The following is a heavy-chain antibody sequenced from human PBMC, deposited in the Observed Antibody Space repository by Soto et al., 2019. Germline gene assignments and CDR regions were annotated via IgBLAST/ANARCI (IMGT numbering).Heavy chain of an antibody. J-gene: IGHJ4*02. CDR3: ARYSAASGTYYFDY. Sequence: QVQLQESGPGLVQPSGTLSLTCAVSGDSISGTNWWSWVRQPPGKGLQWIGEIHHSGSTNYNPSLKSRVTISVDRSKNQFSLSLNSVTAADTAVYFCARYSAASGTYYFDYWGQGALVTVSS. CDR2: IHHSGST. D-gene: IGHD6-13*01. CDR1: GDSISGTNW. V-gene: IGHV4-4*02.